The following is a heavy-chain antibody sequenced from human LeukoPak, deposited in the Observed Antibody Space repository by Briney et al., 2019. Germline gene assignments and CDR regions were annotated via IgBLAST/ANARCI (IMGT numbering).Heavy chain of an antibody. Sequence: GGSLRLSCAASGFTFSSYAMHWVRQAPGKGLEWVAVISYDGSNKYYADSVKGRFTISRDNSKNTLYLQMNSPRAEDTAVYYCARSISQKYYDFWSGRPKTEYPFDYWGQGTLVTVSS. CDR2: ISYDGSNK. CDR1: GFTFSSYA. CDR3: ARSISQKYYDFWSGRPKTEYPFDY. D-gene: IGHD3-3*01. V-gene: IGHV3-30*04. J-gene: IGHJ4*02.